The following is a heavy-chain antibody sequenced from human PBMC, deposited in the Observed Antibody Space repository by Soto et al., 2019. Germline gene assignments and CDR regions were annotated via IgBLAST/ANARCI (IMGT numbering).Heavy chain of an antibody. CDR1: GGSFSGYY. J-gene: IGHJ4*02. D-gene: IGHD3-10*01. CDR3: ARGRKASGSYLGY. Sequence: SETLSLTCAVYGGSFSGYYWSWIRQPPGKGLEWIGEINHSGSTNYNPSLKSRVTISVDTSKNQFSLKLSSVTAADTAVYYCARGRKASGSYLGYWGQGTLVTVSS. V-gene: IGHV4-34*01. CDR2: INHSGST.